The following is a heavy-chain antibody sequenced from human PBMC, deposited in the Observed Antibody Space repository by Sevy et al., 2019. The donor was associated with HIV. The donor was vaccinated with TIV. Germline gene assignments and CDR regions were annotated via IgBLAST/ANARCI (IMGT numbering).Heavy chain of an antibody. D-gene: IGHD1-26*01. CDR2: VRNDGSNK. CDR1: GFSLTTYD. J-gene: IGHJ6*02. Sequence: GGSLRLSCAASGFSLTTYDMHWVRQAPGKGLEWVASVRNDGSNKYYADSVRDRFTISRDSPKNTLYLQMNSLRDEDTAIYYCASGRKTTEEWLEELDYYYGLDVWGQGTTVTVSS. V-gene: IGHV3-30*02. CDR3: ASGRKTTEEWLEELDYYYGLDV.